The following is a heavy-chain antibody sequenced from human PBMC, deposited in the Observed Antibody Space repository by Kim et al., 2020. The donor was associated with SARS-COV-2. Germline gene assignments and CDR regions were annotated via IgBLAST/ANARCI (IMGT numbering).Heavy chain of an antibody. D-gene: IGHD3-9*01. CDR2: IIPIFGTA. CDR3: AQTTNYEILLHGMDV. Sequence: SVKVSCKASGGTFSSYAISWVRQAPGQGLEWMGGIIPIFGTANYAQKFQGRVTITADESTSTAYMELSSLRSGDTAVYYCAQTTNYEILLHGMDVWGHETPGTLS. J-gene: IGHJ6*02. V-gene: IGHV1-69*13. CDR1: GGTFSSYA.